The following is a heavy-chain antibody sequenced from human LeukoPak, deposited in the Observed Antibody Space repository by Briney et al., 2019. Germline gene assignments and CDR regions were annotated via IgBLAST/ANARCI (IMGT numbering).Heavy chain of an antibody. J-gene: IGHJ4*02. CDR3: ARYYYASGSSPIDY. D-gene: IGHD3-10*01. CDR2: VSSSGSTI. Sequence: GGSLRLSCAASGFTFSDYYMSWIRQAPGKGLEWVSYVSSSGSTIYYADSVKGRFTISRDNAKNSLYLQMNSLRAEDTAVYYCARYYYASGSSPIDYWGRGTLVTVSS. CDR1: GFTFSDYY. V-gene: IGHV3-11*04.